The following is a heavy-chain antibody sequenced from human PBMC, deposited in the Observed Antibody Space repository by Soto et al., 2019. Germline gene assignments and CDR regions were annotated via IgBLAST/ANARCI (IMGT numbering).Heavy chain of an antibody. CDR2: ISYDGSNK. V-gene: IGHV3-30-3*01. CDR3: ARGGGFCGGDCYKGGVDY. Sequence: QVQLVESGGGVVQPGRCLGLSCAVSGFTFSPYTMHGVRQAPGKGLEWVAVISYDGSNKYYADYVKGRFTISRDNSKNTLYLQMNSLRAEDTAVYYCARGGGFCGGDCYKGGVDYWGQGTLVTVSS. CDR1: GFTFSPYT. J-gene: IGHJ4*02. D-gene: IGHD2-21*02.